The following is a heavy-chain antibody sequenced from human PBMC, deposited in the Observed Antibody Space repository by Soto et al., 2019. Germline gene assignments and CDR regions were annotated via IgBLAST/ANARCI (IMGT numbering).Heavy chain of an antibody. CDR3: ARGSMIYGAFDI. CDR2: ISSSGSTI. D-gene: IGHD3-22*01. J-gene: IGHJ3*02. V-gene: IGHV3-48*03. CDR1: GFTFSSYE. Sequence: GSLRLSCAASGFTFSSYEMNWVRQAPGKGLEWVSYISSSGSTIYYADSVKGRFTISRDNAKNSLYLQMNSLRAEDTAVYYCARGSMIYGAFDIWGQGTMVTV.